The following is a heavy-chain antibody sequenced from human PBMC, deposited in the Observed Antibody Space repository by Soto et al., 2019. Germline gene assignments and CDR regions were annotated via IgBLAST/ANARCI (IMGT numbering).Heavy chain of an antibody. Sequence: TSETLSLTCTVSGGSISSSSYYWGWIRQPPGKGLEWIGSIYYSGSTYYNPSLKSRVTISVDTSKNQFSLKLSSVTAADTAVYYCARHVPWQLPFDYWGQGTLVTVSS. CDR3: ARHVPWQLPFDY. CDR1: GGSISSSSYY. CDR2: IYYSGST. V-gene: IGHV4-39*01. J-gene: IGHJ4*02. D-gene: IGHD2-15*01.